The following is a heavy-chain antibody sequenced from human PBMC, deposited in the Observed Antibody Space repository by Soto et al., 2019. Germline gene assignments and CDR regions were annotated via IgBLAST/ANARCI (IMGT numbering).Heavy chain of an antibody. CDR2: IIPVFGTA. V-gene: IGHV1-69*13. J-gene: IGHJ6*02. CDR1: GGSLSNYG. D-gene: IGHD3-9*01. Sequence: ASVKVSCKASGGSLSNYGISWVRQAPGQGLEWMGGIIPVFGTANYAQKFQGRVTITADESTSIVYMGVTSLRSEDTAVYYCARGDATKIVVTTYYAMDVWGQGTTVTVSS. CDR3: ARGDATKIVVTTYYAMDV.